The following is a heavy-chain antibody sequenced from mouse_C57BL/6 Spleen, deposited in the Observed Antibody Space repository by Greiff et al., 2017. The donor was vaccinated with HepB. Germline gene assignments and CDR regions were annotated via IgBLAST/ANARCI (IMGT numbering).Heavy chain of an antibody. CDR3: ARPLYGRGGYFDV. Sequence: VQLQQPGTELVKPGASVKLSCKASGYTFTSYWMHWVKQRPGQGLEWIGNINPSNGGTNYNEKFKSKATLTVDKSSSTAYMQLSSLTSEDSAVYYWARPLYGRGGYFDVWGTGTTVTVSS. CDR1: GYTFTSYW. CDR2: INPSNGGT. V-gene: IGHV1-53*01. D-gene: IGHD1-1*01. J-gene: IGHJ1*03.